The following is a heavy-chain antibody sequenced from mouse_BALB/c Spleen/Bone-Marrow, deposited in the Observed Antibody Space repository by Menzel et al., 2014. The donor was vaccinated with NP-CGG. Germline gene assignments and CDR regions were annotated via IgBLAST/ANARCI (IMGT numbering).Heavy chain of an antibody. CDR1: GYAFSSYW. CDR3: TRPGYFYGSGPYAMDY. D-gene: IGHD1-1*01. J-gene: IGHJ4*01. CDR2: IYPSDSYT. Sequence: VQLQQSGAELVRPGSSVKISCKASGYAFSSYWINWVKQRPGQGLEWIGNIYPSDSYTNYNQKFKDKATLTVDKSSSTAYMQLSSPTSEDSAVYYCTRPGYFYGSGPYAMDYWGQGTSVTVSS. V-gene: IGHV1S126*01.